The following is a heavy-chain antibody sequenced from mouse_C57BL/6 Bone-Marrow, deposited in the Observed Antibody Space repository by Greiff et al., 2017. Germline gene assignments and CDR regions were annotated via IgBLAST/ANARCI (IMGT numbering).Heavy chain of an antibody. D-gene: IGHD2-4*01. Sequence: QVQLQQPGAELVKPGASVTLSCKASGYTFTSYWMQWVKQRPGQGLEWIGEIDPSDSYTNYNQKFKGKATLTVDTSSSTAYMQLSSLTSEDSAVYYCARRSSTMISAWFAYWGQGTLVTVSA. V-gene: IGHV1-50*01. J-gene: IGHJ3*01. CDR2: IDPSDSYT. CDR1: GYTFTSYW. CDR3: ARRSSTMISAWFAY.